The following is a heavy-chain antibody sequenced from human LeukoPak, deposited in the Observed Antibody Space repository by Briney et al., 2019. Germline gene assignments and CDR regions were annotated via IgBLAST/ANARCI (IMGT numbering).Heavy chain of an antibody. J-gene: IGHJ4*02. Sequence: GGSLRLSCAASGFTFSSYAMSWVRQAPGKGLEWVSAISGSGGSTYYADSVKGRFTISRDNSKNTLYLQMNSLRAEDTAVYYCARVPIAAAGPYLDYWGQGTLVTVSS. CDR1: GFTFSSYA. D-gene: IGHD6-13*01. V-gene: IGHV3-23*01. CDR2: ISGSGGST. CDR3: ARVPIAAAGPYLDY.